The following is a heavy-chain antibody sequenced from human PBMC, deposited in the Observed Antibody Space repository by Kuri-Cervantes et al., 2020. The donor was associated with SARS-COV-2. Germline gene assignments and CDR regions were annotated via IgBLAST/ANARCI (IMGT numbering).Heavy chain of an antibody. Sequence: GSLRLSCAACGFTFSSYDMHWVRQATGKGLEWVSAIDTAGDTHYPGSVKGQFTISRENAKNSLHLQMNSLRAGDTAVYYCARVAGEGPIYYYYMDVWGKGTTVTVSS. V-gene: IGHV3-13*03. CDR3: ARVAGEGPIYYYYMDV. J-gene: IGHJ6*03. D-gene: IGHD2-21*01. CDR2: IDTAGDT. CDR1: GFTFSSYD.